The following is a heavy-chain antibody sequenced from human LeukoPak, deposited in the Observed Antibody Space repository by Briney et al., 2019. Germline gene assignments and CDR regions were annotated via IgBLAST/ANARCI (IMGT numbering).Heavy chain of an antibody. CDR2: MNPNSGNT. CDR3: ARFGSGSYNAFYYYYAMDV. Sequence: ASVKVSCKASGYTFTSYDINWVRQATGQGLEWMGWMNPNSGNTGYAQKFQGRVTMTRNTSISTAYMELSSLRSEDTAVYYCARFGSGSYNAFYYYYAMDVWVQGTTVTVSS. D-gene: IGHD3-10*01. J-gene: IGHJ6*01. V-gene: IGHV1-8*01. CDR1: GYTFTSYD.